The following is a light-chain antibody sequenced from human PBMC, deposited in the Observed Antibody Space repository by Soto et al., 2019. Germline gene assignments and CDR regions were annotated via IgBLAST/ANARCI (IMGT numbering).Light chain of an antibody. J-gene: IGKJ1*01. CDR1: QSLRDT. CDR2: GAS. CDR3: QQYGSSGT. V-gene: IGKV3-20*01. Sequence: EKVMRQYPATVSVSPCGRATLSCRASQSLRDTLAWYQQKPGQAPRLLIYGASNRATGIPDRFSGSGSGTDFTLTISRLEPEDFAVYYCQQYGSSGTFGQGTKVDIK.